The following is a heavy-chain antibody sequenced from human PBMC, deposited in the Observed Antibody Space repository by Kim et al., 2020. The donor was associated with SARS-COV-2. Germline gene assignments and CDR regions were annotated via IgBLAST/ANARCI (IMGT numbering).Heavy chain of an antibody. Sequence: ASVKVSCKASGYTFTGYYMHWVRQAPGQGLEWMGWINPNSGGTNYAQKFQGRVTMTRDTSISTAYMELSRLRSDDTAVYYCASALGYSSGWSDAFDIWGQGTMVTVSS. D-gene: IGHD6-19*01. J-gene: IGHJ3*02. CDR2: INPNSGGT. V-gene: IGHV1-2*02. CDR3: ASALGYSSGWSDAFDI. CDR1: GYTFTGYY.